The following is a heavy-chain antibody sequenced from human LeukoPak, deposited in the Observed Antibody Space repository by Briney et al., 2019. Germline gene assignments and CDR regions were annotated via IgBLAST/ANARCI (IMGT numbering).Heavy chain of an antibody. V-gene: IGHV3-11*04. CDR3: ARGYASAWCDY. CDR1: GFTVGSNY. J-gene: IGHJ4*02. CDR2: ISSRGDTI. Sequence: GGSLRLSCAASGFTVGSNYMSWVRQAPGKGLEWVSYISSRGDTIYYADSVRGRFTLYRDNAKNSLYLQMNSLRAEDTAVYYCARGYASAWCDYWGQGALVTVSS. D-gene: IGHD6-19*01.